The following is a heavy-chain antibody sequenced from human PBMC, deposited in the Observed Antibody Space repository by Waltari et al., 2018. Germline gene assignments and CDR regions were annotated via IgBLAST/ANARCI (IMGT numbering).Heavy chain of an antibody. CDR2: ISVSGGRT. V-gene: IGHV3-23*01. D-gene: IGHD6-19*01. J-gene: IGHJ3*02. CDR3: ASLAELQWLVEEVFDI. CDR1: GFTFCSYA. Sequence: EVQLLESGGGFVQPGGSLRLSCAASGFTFCSYAMGWVRQAPGKGLVWVSGISVSGGRTNYADSVKGRFSISRDNSKNTLYLQMNSLRAEDTAVYYCASLAELQWLVEEVFDIWGQGTKVTVSS.